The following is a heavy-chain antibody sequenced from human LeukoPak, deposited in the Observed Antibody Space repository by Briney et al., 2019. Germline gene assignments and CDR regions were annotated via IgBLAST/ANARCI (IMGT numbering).Heavy chain of an antibody. CDR2: INHSGST. CDR3: ARGYSRGTYSSRSPFDY. CDR1: GGSFSGYY. Sequence: PSETLSLTCAVYGGSFSGYYWSWIRQPPGKGLEWIGEINHSGSTNYNPSLKSRVTISVDTSKNQFSLKLSSVTAADTPVYYCARGYSRGTYSSRSPFDYWGQGTLVTVSS. J-gene: IGHJ4*02. D-gene: IGHD6-13*01. V-gene: IGHV4-34*01.